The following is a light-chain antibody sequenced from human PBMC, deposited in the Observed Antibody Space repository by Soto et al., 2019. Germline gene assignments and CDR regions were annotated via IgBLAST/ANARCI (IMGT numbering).Light chain of an antibody. CDR1: QSVSSN. V-gene: IGKV3-15*01. Sequence: EIVMTQSPATLSVSPGERATLSCRASQSVSSNLAWYQQKPGQAPRLLIYGASTRATGIPARFSGSGSGTEFTVTISSRQSEAFAVYHWQRYNNWPQKFGQGTKVEIK. J-gene: IGKJ1*01. CDR3: QRYNNWPQK. CDR2: GAS.